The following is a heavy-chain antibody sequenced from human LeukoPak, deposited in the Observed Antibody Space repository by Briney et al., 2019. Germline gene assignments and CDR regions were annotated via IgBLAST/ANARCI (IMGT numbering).Heavy chain of an antibody. D-gene: IGHD3-22*01. Sequence: PSETLSLTCAVYGGSFSGYYWGWIRQPPGKGLEWIGSIYYSGSTYYNPSLKSRVTISVDTSKNQFSLKLSSVTAADTAVYYCARGWRDYYDTSGYYPAPFDYWGQGTLVTVSS. CDR3: ARGWRDYYDTSGYYPAPFDY. CDR2: IYYSGST. V-gene: IGHV4-34*01. CDR1: GGSFSGYY. J-gene: IGHJ4*02.